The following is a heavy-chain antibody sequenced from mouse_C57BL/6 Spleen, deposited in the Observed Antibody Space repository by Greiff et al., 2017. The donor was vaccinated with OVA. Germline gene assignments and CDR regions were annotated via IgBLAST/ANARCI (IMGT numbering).Heavy chain of an antibody. V-gene: IGHV5-17*01. J-gene: IGHJ4*01. D-gene: IGHD2-2*01. CDR3: AREGLPYAMDY. CDR1: GFTFSDYG. Sequence: EVKLMESGGGLVKPGGSLKLSCAASGFTFSDYGMHWVRQAPEKGLEWVAYISSGSSTIYYADTVKGRVTISRDNAKNTLFLQMTSLRSEDTAMYYCAREGLPYAMDYWGQGTSVTVSS. CDR2: ISSGSSTI.